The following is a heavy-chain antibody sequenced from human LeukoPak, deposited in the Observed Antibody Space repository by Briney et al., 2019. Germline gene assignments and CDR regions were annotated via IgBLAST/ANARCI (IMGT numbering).Heavy chain of an antibody. CDR3: ARATYYDILKRAFDI. CDR1: GGSISSYY. D-gene: IGHD3-9*01. CDR2: IYYSGST. V-gene: IGHV4-59*01. J-gene: IGHJ3*02. Sequence: SETLTLTCTVSGGSISSYYWSWIRQPPGKGLEWIGYIYYSGSTNYNPSLKSRVTISVDTSKNQFSLKLSSVTAADTAVYYCARATYYDILKRAFDIWGQGTMVTVSS.